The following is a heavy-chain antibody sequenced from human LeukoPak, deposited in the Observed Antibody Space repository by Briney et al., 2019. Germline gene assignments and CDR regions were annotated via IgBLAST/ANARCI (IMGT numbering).Heavy chain of an antibody. Sequence: GGSLRLSCSASSCFTSNCAIRCVRQAPGKGLEWVSSISDNGGTAYYADSVKGRFTISRDNSKNTLSLQMNSLRADDTAVYYCCTVRQWMEHFDYWGEGTLVTVSS. CDR3: CTVRQWMEHFDY. D-gene: IGHD6-19*01. CDR2: ISDNGGTA. CDR1: CFTSNCA. J-gene: IGHJ4*02. V-gene: IGHV3-23*01.